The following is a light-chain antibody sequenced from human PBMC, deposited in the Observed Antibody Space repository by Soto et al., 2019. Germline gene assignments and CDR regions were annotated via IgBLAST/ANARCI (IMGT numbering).Light chain of an antibody. CDR1: SSNIGGNT. V-gene: IGLV1-44*01. CDR2: TSD. J-gene: IGLJ1*01. CDR3: AAWDDSLNGHV. Sequence: QSVLTQPPSVSGTPGQRVTISCSGSSSNIGGNTVNWFQQVPGTAPKLLIYTSDRRPSGVPDRFSGSKSGTSGSLAISGLQSEDEADYYCAAWDDSLNGHVFGTGTELTVL.